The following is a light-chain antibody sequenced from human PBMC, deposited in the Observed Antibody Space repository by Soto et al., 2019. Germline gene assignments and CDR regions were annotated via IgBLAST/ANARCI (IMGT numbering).Light chain of an antibody. Sequence: QSVLTQPPSASGPPGQRVTISCSGSSSSIGSNSVNWYQQLPRTAPKVLIYTNSQRPSGVPDRFSGSKSGTSASLAISGLQPEDEADYYCAAWDGSLNVYVFGTGTKVTVL. J-gene: IGLJ1*01. V-gene: IGLV1-44*01. CDR3: AAWDGSLNVYV. CDR2: TNS. CDR1: SSSIGSNS.